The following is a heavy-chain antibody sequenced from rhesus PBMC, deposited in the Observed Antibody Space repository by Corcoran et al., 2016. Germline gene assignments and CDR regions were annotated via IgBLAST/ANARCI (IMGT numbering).Heavy chain of an antibody. CDR1: GGSFSSYW. Sequence: QVQLKESGPGLVKPSETLSLNCAVSGGSFSSYWWSWIRQPPGKGLEWIGEINGNSGSTHSTPSLKSRVTISKDASKNPFSLQVSSVTAADTAVYYCARWACSSTYCSSYGLDSWGQGVVVTVSS. D-gene: IGHD2-15*01. CDR3: ARWACSSTYCSSYGLDS. J-gene: IGHJ6*01. V-gene: IGHV4-80*01. CDR2: INGNSGST.